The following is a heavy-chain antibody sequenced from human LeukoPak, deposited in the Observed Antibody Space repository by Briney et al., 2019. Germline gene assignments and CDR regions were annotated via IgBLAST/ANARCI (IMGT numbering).Heavy chain of an antibody. V-gene: IGHV3-21*01. Sequence: GGSLRLSCTASGFTFSSYSMNWVRQAPGKGLEWVSSISSSSSYIYYADSVKGRFTISRDNAKNSLYLQMNSLRAGDTAVYYCAKTTGPAADYWGQGTLVTVSS. CDR2: ISSSSSYI. J-gene: IGHJ4*02. CDR3: AKTTGPAADY. D-gene: IGHD1-14*01. CDR1: GFTFSSYS.